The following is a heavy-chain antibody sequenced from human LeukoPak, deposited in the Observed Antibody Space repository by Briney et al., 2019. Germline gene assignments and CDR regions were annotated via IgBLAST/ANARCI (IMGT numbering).Heavy chain of an antibody. V-gene: IGHV4-59*01. CDR1: GGSISSYY. CDR3: ARDRDAFDI. Sequence: PSETLSLTWTVAGGSISSYYWGWIRQPPGKGLEWIGYIYYGGSTNYNPCLQSRVTISVDTSKNQSSLKLSSVTAADTAVYYCARDRDAFDIWGQGTMVTVSS. J-gene: IGHJ3*02. CDR2: IYYGGST.